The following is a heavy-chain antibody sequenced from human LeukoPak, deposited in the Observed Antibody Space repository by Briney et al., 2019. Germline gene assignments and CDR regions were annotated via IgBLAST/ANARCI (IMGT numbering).Heavy chain of an antibody. D-gene: IGHD2-15*01. CDR1: VYTFTRYY. CDR3: ASPIPSGYCSGGSCYSDYYYYGMDV. CDR2: INPSGGST. J-gene: IGHJ6*02. V-gene: IGHV1-46*01. Sequence: ASVKVSCKASVYTFTRYYMHRVRQAPGQGLKWMGIINPSGGSTSYAQKLQGRVTMTRDTSTSTVYMELSSLRSEDTAVYYCASPIPSGYCSGGSCYSDYYYYGMDVWGQGTTVTVSS.